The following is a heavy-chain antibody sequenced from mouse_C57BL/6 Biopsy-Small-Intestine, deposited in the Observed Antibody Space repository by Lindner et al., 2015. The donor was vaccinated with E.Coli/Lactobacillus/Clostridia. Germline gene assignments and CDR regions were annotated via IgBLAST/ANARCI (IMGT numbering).Heavy chain of an antibody. CDR2: INPNNGGT. Sequence: WAKQSPGKSLEYIGDINPNNGGTTYNQKFKGKATLTVDKSSSTAYMELRSLTSEDSAVYYCVRSATVVPFGYWGQGTTLTVSS. V-gene: IGHV1-26*01. D-gene: IGHD1-1*01. CDR3: VRSATVVPFGY. J-gene: IGHJ2*01.